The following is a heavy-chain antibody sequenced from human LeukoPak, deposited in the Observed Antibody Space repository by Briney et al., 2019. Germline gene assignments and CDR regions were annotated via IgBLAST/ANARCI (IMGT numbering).Heavy chain of an antibody. D-gene: IGHD2-2*01. J-gene: IGHJ4*02. CDR2: IYPGESDT. Sequence: GESLKISWKGSGYSFTSYWIGWVRQIPGKGLEWMGMIYPGESDTRYSPSFQGQVTISADKSTTTAYLQWSSLNASDTAMYYCATNPLSCSSTTCYVYWGQGTLVTVSS. CDR1: GYSFTSYW. CDR3: ATNPLSCSSTTCYVY. V-gene: IGHV5-51*01.